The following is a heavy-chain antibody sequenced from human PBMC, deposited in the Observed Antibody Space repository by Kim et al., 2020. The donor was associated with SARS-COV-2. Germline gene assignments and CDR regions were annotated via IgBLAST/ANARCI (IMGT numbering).Heavy chain of an antibody. Sequence: GGSLRLSCAASGFTFSSYAMHWVRQAPGKGLEWVAVISYDGSNKYYADSVKGRFTISRDNSKNTLYLQMNSLRAEDTAVYYCARNVDTAMVTLGWRYYYYGMDVWGQGTTVTVSS. CDR1: GFTFSSYA. D-gene: IGHD5-18*01. J-gene: IGHJ6*02. CDR3: ARNVDTAMVTLGWRYYYYGMDV. CDR2: ISYDGSNK. V-gene: IGHV3-30-3*01.